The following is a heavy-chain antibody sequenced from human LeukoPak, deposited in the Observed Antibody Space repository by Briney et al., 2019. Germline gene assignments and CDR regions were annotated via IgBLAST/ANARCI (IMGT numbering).Heavy chain of an antibody. J-gene: IGHJ4*02. V-gene: IGHV3-21*01. CDR3: ARDVDRRSSSSLDY. CDR1: GFTFSSYS. D-gene: IGHD6-13*01. Sequence: GGSLRLSCAASGFTFSSYSMNWVRQAPGKGVEWVSSISSSSSYIYYADSVKGRFTISRDNAKNSLYLQMNSLRAEDTAVYYCARDVDRRSSSSLDYWGQGTLVTVSS. CDR2: ISSSSSYI.